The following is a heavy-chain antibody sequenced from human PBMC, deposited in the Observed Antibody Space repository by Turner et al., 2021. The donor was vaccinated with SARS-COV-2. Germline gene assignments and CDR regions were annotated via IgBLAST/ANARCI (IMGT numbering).Heavy chain of an antibody. D-gene: IGHD3-9*01. V-gene: IGHV4-31*03. J-gene: IGHJ4*02. Sequence: QVQLQESGPGLVKPSQTLSLTCPVSGGSISSGGYYWSWIRQHPGKGLEWIGYIYYSGSTYYTPSLKSRVTISVDTSKNQFSLKLSSVTAADTAVYYCVRVLNTIFPDFDYWGQGTLVTVSS. CDR1: GGSISSGGYY. CDR3: VRVLNTIFPDFDY. CDR2: IYYSGST.